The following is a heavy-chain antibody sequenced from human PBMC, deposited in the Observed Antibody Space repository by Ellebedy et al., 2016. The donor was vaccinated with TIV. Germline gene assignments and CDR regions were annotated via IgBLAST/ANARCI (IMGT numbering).Heavy chain of an antibody. V-gene: IGHV1-46*01. CDR2: INPADHGT. CDR3: ARESARESARGSESSFDS. CDR1: GYPFTNNCF. Sequence: AASVKVSCKASGYPFTNNCFLHWVRQAPGQGLQWLALINPADHGTAYSPEFQGRVVVTSDTSTSTVYMVLTNLRPDDTALYYCARESARESARGSESSFDSWGQGTLVTVSS. D-gene: IGHD3-10*01. J-gene: IGHJ4*02.